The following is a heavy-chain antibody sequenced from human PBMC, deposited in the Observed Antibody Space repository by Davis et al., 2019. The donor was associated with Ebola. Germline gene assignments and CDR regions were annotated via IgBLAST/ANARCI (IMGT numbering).Heavy chain of an antibody. CDR1: GFTFSSYS. CDR3: ARVGRGIAPRPYYYYGMDV. V-gene: IGHV3-21*01. Sequence: GGSLRLSCAASGFTFSSYSMNWVRQAPGKGLEWVSSISSSSSYIYYADSVKGRFTISRDHAKNSLYLQMNRLRAEDTAVYYCARVGRGIAPRPYYYYGMDVWGQGTTVTVSS. J-gene: IGHJ6*02. D-gene: IGHD6-6*01. CDR2: ISSSSSYI.